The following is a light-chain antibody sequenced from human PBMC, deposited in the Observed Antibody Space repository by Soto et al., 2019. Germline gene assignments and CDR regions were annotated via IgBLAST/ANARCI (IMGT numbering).Light chain of an antibody. Sequence: QSGLTQPASVSGSPGHSITISCTGTSSDIGGYNYVSWYQQHPGKAPKLIIHDVTDRPSGVSYRFSGSKSGNTASLTISGLQAEDEADYYCISYTSTSLYVFGTGTKVTVL. CDR2: DVT. J-gene: IGLJ1*01. CDR1: SSDIGGYNY. CDR3: ISYTSTSLYV. V-gene: IGLV2-14*03.